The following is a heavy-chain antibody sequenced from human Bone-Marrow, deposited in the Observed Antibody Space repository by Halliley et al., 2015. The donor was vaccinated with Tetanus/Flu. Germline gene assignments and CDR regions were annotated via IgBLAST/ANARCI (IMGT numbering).Heavy chain of an antibody. J-gene: IGHJ4*02. D-gene: IGHD3-22*01. CDR3: VNQNGYYYESSGYLFDY. Sequence: NGGSTYYANPVKGRITTSRDNSRNSLYLQMTSLRAEDTAVYYCVNQNGYYYESSGYLFDYWGQGTLVTVSS. CDR2: NGGST. V-gene: IGHV3-64D*06.